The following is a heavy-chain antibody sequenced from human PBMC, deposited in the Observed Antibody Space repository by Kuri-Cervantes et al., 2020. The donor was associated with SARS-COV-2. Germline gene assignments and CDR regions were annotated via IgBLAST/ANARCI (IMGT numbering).Heavy chain of an antibody. V-gene: IGHV3-74*01. CDR2: ISPDGSYT. Sequence: GGSRRLSSAASGFTFSGHWIHGVRQAPGKGLVWVSCISPDGSYTNNSDSVKARFTLTRDNAKNMLFLPMNSLRAEDKSVYYCVRDGDHWNFDYWGQGTLVTVSS. CDR1: GFTFSGHW. D-gene: IGHD1-1*01. J-gene: IGHJ4*02. CDR3: VRDGDHWNFDY.